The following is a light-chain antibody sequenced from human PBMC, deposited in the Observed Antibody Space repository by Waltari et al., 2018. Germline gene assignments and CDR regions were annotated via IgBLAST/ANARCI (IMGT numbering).Light chain of an antibody. V-gene: IGLV3-25*03. CDR3: QSADSSTYVI. CDR2: KDT. Sequence: SYELTQPPSVSVSPGQTARITCSGDALPKQYAYWYQQKAGQAPVLVIYKDTERPSEIPERFSGSSSGTTVTLIISGVQAGDEADYYCQSADSSTYVIFGGGTKLTVL. J-gene: IGLJ2*01. CDR1: ALPKQY.